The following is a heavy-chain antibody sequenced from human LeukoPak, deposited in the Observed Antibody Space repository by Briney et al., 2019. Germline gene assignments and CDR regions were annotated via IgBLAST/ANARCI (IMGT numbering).Heavy chain of an antibody. V-gene: IGHV3-23*01. D-gene: IGHD5-18*01. CDR1: GFTFSSYA. CDR3: ARDGYSYSQTSLAY. J-gene: IGHJ4*02. CDR2: NSGSGGNT. Sequence: GGSLRPSCASSGFTFSSYAMSLVRPAPGKGLGWVSANSGSGGNTYHAHSGKGRFSIYTDNAKNSLYLQMISLRAEATDVYSSARDGYSYSQTSLAYWGQGTLVTVSS.